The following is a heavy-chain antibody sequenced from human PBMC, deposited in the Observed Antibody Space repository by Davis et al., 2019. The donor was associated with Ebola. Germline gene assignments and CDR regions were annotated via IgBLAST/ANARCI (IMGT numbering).Heavy chain of an antibody. J-gene: IGHJ6*02. D-gene: IGHD6-19*01. CDR1: GGSISSSSYY. V-gene: IGHV4-39*01. CDR2: IYYSGST. CDR3: ASGNSGWYEMAYYYGMDV. Sequence: PSETLSLTCTVSGGSISSSSYYWGWIRQPPGKGLEWLGSIYYSGSTYYNPSLKSRVTISVDTSKNQFSLKLSSVTAADTAVYYCASGNSGWYEMAYYYGMDVWGQGTTVTVSS.